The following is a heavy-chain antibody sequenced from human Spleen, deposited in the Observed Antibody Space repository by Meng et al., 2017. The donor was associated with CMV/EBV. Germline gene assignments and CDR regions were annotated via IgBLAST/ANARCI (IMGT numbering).Heavy chain of an antibody. CDR1: GFTFSDCN. CDR2: ISSSSTI. V-gene: IGHV3-69-1*01. D-gene: IGHD2-2*01. Sequence: GGSLRLSCAASGFTFSDCNMNWVCQAPGKGLEWVSSISSSSTIYYADSVKGRFTISRDNGKNSLYLQLSSLRVEDTAVYYCARERLYQPLWGDALDVWGHGTVVTVSS. CDR3: ARERLYQPLWGDALDV. J-gene: IGHJ3*01.